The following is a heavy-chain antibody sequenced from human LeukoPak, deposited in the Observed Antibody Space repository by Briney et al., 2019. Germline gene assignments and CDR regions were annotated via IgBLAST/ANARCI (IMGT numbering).Heavy chain of an antibody. CDR1: GYTFTSYG. J-gene: IGHJ4*02. Sequence: ASVKVSCKASGYTFTSYGISWVRQAPGQGLEWMGWISAYNGNTNYAQKLQGRVTMTTDTSTSTAYMELRSLRSDDTAVYYCARGPMVRGVLNWDDYWGQGTLVTVSS. CDR2: ISAYNGNT. V-gene: IGHV1-18*01. D-gene: IGHD3-10*01. CDR3: ARGPMVRGVLNWDDY.